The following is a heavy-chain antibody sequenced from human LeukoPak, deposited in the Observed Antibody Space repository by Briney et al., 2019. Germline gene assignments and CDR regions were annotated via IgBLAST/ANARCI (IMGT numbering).Heavy chain of an antibody. CDR2: IKQDGSEK. V-gene: IGHV3-7*01. J-gene: IGHJ4*02. Sequence: GGSLRLSCAASGFTFSSYWMSWVRQAPGKGLEWVANIKQDGSEKYYVDSVKGRFTISRDNAKNSLYLQMNSLRAEDTAVYYCARDGPTISYYGSGSLTPVDYWGQGTLVTVSS. CDR3: ARDGPTISYYGSGSLTPVDY. CDR1: GFTFSSYW. D-gene: IGHD3-10*01.